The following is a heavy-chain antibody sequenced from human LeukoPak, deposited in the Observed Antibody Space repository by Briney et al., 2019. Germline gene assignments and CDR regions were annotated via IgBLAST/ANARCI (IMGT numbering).Heavy chain of an antibody. D-gene: IGHD3-10*01. CDR2: ISSSSSSI. V-gene: IGHV3-48*01. CDR3: ARARGTMVDAFDI. Sequence: PGGSLRLSCAAPGFTFSIFSMNGVRQAPGKGLEWVSYISSSSSSIYYADSVKGRFTVSRDNAKNSLYLQMNSLRAEDTAVFYCARARGTMVDAFDIWGQGTMVTVSS. J-gene: IGHJ3*02. CDR1: GFTFSIFS.